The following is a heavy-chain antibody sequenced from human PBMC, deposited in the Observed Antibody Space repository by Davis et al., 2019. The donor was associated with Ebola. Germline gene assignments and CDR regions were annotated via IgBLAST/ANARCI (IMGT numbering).Heavy chain of an antibody. CDR3: AKYSSTYYDFWSGYYWGWFDY. Sequence: GGSLRLSCAASGFTFSSYAMSWVRQAPGKGLEWVSAISGSGGSTYYADSVKGRFTISRDNSKNTLYLQMNSLRAEDTAVYYCAKYSSTYYDFWSGYYWGWFDYWGQGTLVTVSS. D-gene: IGHD3-3*01. J-gene: IGHJ4*02. V-gene: IGHV3-23*01. CDR2: ISGSGGST. CDR1: GFTFSSYA.